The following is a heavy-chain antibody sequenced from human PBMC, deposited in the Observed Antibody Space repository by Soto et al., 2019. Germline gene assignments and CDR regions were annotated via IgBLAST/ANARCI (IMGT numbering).Heavy chain of an antibody. V-gene: IGHV1-18*04. CDR2: ISAYNGNT. CDR3: ARDRQLRFGYAFDI. CDR1: GYTFTSYG. D-gene: IGHD3-3*01. J-gene: IGHJ3*02. Sequence: GASVKVSCKASGYTFTSYGISWVRQAPGQGLEWMGWISAYNGNTNYAQKFQGRVTMTTDTSTSTAYMELRSLRSEDTAVYYCARDRQLRFGYAFDIWGQGTMVTVSS.